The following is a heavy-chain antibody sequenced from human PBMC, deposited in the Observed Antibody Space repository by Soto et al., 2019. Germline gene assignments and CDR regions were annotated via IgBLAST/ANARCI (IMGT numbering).Heavy chain of an antibody. CDR2: IIPIFGTA. CDR3: ARDGGRHSGGIDY. CDR1: GGTFSSYS. D-gene: IGHD1-26*01. Sequence: QVQLVQSGAEVKKPGSSVKVSCKASGGTFSSYSINWVRQAPGQGLEWMGEIIPIFGTANYAQKFQGRVTMTADEATSTADMELSSRRSEDTAVYYCARDGGRHSGGIDYWGQGTLVTVS. J-gene: IGHJ4*02. V-gene: IGHV1-69*01.